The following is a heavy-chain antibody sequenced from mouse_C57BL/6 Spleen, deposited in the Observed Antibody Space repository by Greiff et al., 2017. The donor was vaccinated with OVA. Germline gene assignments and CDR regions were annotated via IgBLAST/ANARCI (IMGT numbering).Heavy chain of an antibody. CDR2: INPSNGGT. Sequence: QVQLKQPGTELVKPGASVKLSCKASGYTFTSYWMHWVKQRPGQGLEWIGNINPSNGGTNYNEKFKSKATLTVDKSSSTAYMQLSSLTSEDSAVYYCATGTTVVHYAMDYWGQGTSVTVSS. CDR1: GYTFTSYW. CDR3: ATGTTVVHYAMDY. D-gene: IGHD1-1*01. V-gene: IGHV1-53*01. J-gene: IGHJ4*01.